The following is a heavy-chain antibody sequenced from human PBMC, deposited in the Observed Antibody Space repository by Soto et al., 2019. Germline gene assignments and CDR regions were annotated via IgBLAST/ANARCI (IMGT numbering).Heavy chain of an antibody. V-gene: IGHV1-46*03. J-gene: IGHJ4*02. Sequence: ASVKVSCKASGYTFTSYYMHWVRQAPGQGLEWKGIINLSGVTSYAQNFQGRFTMTRDTSTSTFYMELSSLIFEDTAVYYCARVYCSGGSCYSIDYWGQGTLVTVS. CDR2: INLSGVT. CDR3: ARVYCSGGSCYSIDY. CDR1: GYTFTSYY. D-gene: IGHD2-15*01.